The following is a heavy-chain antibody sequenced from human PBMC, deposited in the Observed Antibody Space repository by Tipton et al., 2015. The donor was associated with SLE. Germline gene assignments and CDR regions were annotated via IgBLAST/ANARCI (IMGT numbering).Heavy chain of an antibody. V-gene: IGHV3-33*01. CDR3: ARIVIWGYSYGSTGGYYYMDV. Sequence: SLRLSCAASGFTFSSYGMHWVRQAPGKGLEWVAVIWYDGSNKYYADSVKGRFTISRDNSKNTLYLQMNSLRAEDTAMYYCARIVIWGYSYGSTGGYYYMDVWGKGTTVTVSS. CDR1: GFTFSSYG. D-gene: IGHD5-18*01. J-gene: IGHJ6*03. CDR2: IWYDGSNK.